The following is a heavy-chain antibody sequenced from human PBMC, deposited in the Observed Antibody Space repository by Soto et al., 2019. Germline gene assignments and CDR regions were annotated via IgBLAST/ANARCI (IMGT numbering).Heavy chain of an antibody. Sequence: SETLSLTCTVSGGSISSGGYYWCWIRQHPGKGLEWIGYIYYSGSTYYNPSLKSRVTISVDTSKNQFSLKLSSVTAADTAVYYCASSYYDFWSGYFDYWGQGTLVTVSS. CDR1: GGSISSGGYY. V-gene: IGHV4-39*01. CDR3: ASSYYDFWSGYFDY. CDR2: IYYSGST. D-gene: IGHD3-3*01. J-gene: IGHJ4*02.